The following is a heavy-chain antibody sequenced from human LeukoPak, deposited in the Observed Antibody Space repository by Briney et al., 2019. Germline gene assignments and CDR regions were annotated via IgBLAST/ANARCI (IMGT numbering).Heavy chain of an antibody. Sequence: SETLSLTCTVSGGSISSYYWSWIRQPAGKGLEWIGRIYTSGSTNYNPSLKSRVTMSVDTSKNQFSLKLSSVTAADTAVYYCARGGYYDSSGYYRPFDYWGQGTLVTVSS. V-gene: IGHV4-4*07. CDR3: ARGGYYDSSGYYRPFDY. D-gene: IGHD3-22*01. CDR1: GGSISSYY. CDR2: IYTSGST. J-gene: IGHJ4*02.